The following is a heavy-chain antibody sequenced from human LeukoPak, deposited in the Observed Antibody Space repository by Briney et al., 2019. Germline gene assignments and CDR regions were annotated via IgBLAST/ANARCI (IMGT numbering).Heavy chain of an antibody. J-gene: IGHJ4*02. CDR2: IYSGGST. V-gene: IGHV3-53*01. D-gene: IGHD3-9*01. CDR3: ARSTSYYDILTGYYPRYFDY. Sequence: RGSLRLSCAASGFTVSSNYMSWVRQAPGKGLEWVSVIYSGGSTYYADSVKGRFTISRDNSKNTLYLQMNSLGAEDTAVYYCARSTSYYDILTGYYPRYFDYWGQGTLVTVSS. CDR1: GFTVSSNY.